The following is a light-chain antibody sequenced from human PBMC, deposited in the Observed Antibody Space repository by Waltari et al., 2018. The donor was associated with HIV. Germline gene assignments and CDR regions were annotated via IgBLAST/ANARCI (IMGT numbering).Light chain of an antibody. CDR1: SSDVGGYKY. J-gene: IGLJ3*02. Sequence: QSALTQPRSVSGSPGQSVTISCTGTSSDVGGYKYVSWYQQHPAKAPKIMIYDVTKRPSGVPDRFSGSKSVNTASLTISGLEAEDEADYYCCSYAGSYTLVFGGGTKLTVL. V-gene: IGLV2-11*01. CDR2: DVT. CDR3: CSYAGSYTLV.